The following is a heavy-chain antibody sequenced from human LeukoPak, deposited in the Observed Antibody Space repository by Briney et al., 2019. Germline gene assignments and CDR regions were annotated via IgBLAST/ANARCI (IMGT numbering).Heavy chain of an antibody. V-gene: IGHV4-34*01. CDR2: INHSGST. Sequence: PSETLSLTCAVYGGSFGGYYWSWIRQPPGKGLEWIGEINHSGSTNYNPSLKSRVTISVDTSKNQFSLKLSSVTAADTAVYYCARGNDVVVPAAIPRRYYYYGMDVWGQGTTVTVSS. CDR1: GGSFGGYY. CDR3: ARGNDVVVPAAIPRRYYYYGMDV. D-gene: IGHD2-2*01. J-gene: IGHJ6*02.